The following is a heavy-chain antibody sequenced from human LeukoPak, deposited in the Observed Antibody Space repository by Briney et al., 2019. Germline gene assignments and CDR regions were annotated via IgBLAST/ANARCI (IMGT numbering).Heavy chain of an antibody. J-gene: IGHJ4*02. CDR2: ISPTNGAT. V-gene: IGHV1-2*02. CDR1: GYVFTDFY. Sequence: ASVKVSCKTSGYVFTDFYLHWVRQAPGQGLEWMGWISPTNGATSYARRFQGRVNMARDTSTSTSYMELSSLGSDDTAVYYCARSLSVTRGLITTMLGYWGQGTLVTVSS. CDR3: ARSLSVTRGLITTMLGY. D-gene: IGHD3-10*01.